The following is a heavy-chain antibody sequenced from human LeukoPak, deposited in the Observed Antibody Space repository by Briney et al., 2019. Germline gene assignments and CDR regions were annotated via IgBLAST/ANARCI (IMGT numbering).Heavy chain of an antibody. CDR2: IYYSGST. V-gene: IGHV4-39*01. CDR3: ARRVINYYDSSGYYYRGHDAFDI. CDR1: GGSISSYY. D-gene: IGHD3-22*01. Sequence: SETLSLTCTVSGGSISSYYWSWIRQPPGKGLEWIGSIYYSGSTYYNPSLKSRVTISVDTSKNQFSLKLSSVTAADTAVYYCARRVINYYDSSGYYYRGHDAFDIWGQGTMVTVSS. J-gene: IGHJ3*02.